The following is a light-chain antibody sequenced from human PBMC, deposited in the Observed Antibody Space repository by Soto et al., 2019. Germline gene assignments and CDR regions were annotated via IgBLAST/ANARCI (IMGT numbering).Light chain of an antibody. CDR3: CSYAGNSTYV. V-gene: IGLV2-23*02. CDR2: EVS. J-gene: IGLJ1*01. Sequence: QSALTQPASVSGSPGQSITISCTGTSGDVGSYNLVSWHQQHPGKAPKLMISEVSKRPSGVSNRFSGSKSGNTASLTISGLQAGDEADYYCCSYAGNSTYVFGTGTKLTVL. CDR1: SGDVGSYNL.